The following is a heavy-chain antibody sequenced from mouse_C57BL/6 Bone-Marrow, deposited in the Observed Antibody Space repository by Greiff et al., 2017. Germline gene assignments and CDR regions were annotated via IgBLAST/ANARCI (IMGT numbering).Heavy chain of an antibody. CDR1: GYTFTSYW. V-gene: IGHV1-7*01. J-gene: IGHJ4*01. Sequence: QVQLQQPGAELAKPGASVKLSCKASGYTFTSYWMHWVKQRPGQGLEWIGYINPSSGYTKYNQKFKDKATLTVDKSSSTAYMQLSSLTYEDSAVYYCASLRYWGQGTSVTVSS. CDR3: ASLRY. CDR2: INPSSGYT. D-gene: IGHD2-12*01.